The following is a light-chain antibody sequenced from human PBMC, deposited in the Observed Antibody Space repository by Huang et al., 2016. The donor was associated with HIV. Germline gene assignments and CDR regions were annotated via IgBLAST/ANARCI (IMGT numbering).Light chain of an antibody. Sequence: DIQMTQSPSSLSASVGDRVTITCQASQDISNYLNWYQQKPGKAPKRLIYDASKLETGVPSRCSGSGSGTDFTFTISSLQPEDIATYYCQQYDNLPWTFGQGTKVEIK. J-gene: IGKJ1*01. V-gene: IGKV1-33*01. CDR3: QQYDNLPWT. CDR1: QDISNY. CDR2: DAS.